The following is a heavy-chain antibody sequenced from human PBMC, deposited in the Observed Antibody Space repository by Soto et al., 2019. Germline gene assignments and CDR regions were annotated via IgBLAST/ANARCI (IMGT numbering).Heavy chain of an antibody. D-gene: IGHD6-19*01. CDR3: ARGRVAVAGTALDY. CDR1: GGSISSYY. J-gene: IGHJ4*02. CDR2: IYYSGST. V-gene: IGHV4-59*01. Sequence: SETLSLTCAVSGGSISSYYWSWLRQPPGKGLEWIGSIYYSGSTNYNPSLKSRVTISVDTSKNRFSLKLSSVTAADTAVYYCARGRVAVAGTALDYWGQGTLVTVSS.